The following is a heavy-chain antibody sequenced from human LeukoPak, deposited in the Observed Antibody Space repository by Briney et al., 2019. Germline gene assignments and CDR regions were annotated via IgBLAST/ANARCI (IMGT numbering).Heavy chain of an antibody. CDR1: GYTFTGYY. CDR3: ARGLPSPGDVWYLDY. CDR2: INPNSGGT. V-gene: IGHV1-2*02. D-gene: IGHD2-8*01. J-gene: IGHJ4*02. Sequence: ASVTVSCKASGYTFTGYYMHWVRQAPGQGLEWMGWINPNSGGTNYAQKFQGRVTMTRDTSISTAYMELSRLRSDDTAVYYCARGLPSPGDVWYLDYWGQGTLVTVSS.